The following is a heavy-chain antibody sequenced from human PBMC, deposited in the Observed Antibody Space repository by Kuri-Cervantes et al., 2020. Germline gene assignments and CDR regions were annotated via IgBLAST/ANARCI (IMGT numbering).Heavy chain of an antibody. CDR3: ARTYYYDSSGSDY. V-gene: IGHV4-39*07. Sequence: SETLSLTCTVSGGSISSNNYYWGWIRQPPGKGLEWIGSIYHSGSTYYNPSLKSRVTISVDTSKNQFSLKLSSVTAADTAVYYCARTYYYDSSGSDYWGQGTVVTVSS. D-gene: IGHD3-22*01. J-gene: IGHJ4*02. CDR2: IYHSGST. CDR1: GGSISSNNYY.